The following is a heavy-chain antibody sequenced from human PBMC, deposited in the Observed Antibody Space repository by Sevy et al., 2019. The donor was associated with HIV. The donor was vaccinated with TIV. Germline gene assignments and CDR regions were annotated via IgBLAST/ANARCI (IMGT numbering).Heavy chain of an antibody. CDR1: GGSISSGGYY. CDR2: IYYSGST. V-gene: IGHV4-31*03. CDR3: ARGASVTTTLYYYYGMDV. J-gene: IGHJ6*02. D-gene: IGHD4-17*01. Sequence: SETLSLTCTVSGGSISSGGYYWSWIRQHPGKGLEWIGYIYYSGSTYYNPSLKSRVTISVDTSKNQFSPKLSSVTAADTAVYYCARGASVTTTLYYYYGMDVWGQGTTVTVSS.